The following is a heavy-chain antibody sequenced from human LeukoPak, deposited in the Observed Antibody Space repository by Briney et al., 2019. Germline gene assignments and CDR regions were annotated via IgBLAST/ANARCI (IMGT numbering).Heavy chain of an antibody. CDR1: GYTFTGYY. CDR3: ARESPAATRAFDI. CDR2: INPNSGGT. V-gene: IGHV1-2*02. Sequence: ASVTVSCKASGYTFTGYYMHWVRQAPGQGLEWMGWINPNSGGTNYAQKFQGRVTMTRDTSISTAYMELGRLRSDDTAVYYCARESPAATRAFDIWGQGTMVTVSS. D-gene: IGHD2-2*01. J-gene: IGHJ3*02.